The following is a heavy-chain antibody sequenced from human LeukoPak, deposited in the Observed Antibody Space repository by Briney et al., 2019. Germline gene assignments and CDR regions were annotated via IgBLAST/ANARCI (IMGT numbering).Heavy chain of an antibody. CDR3: ARVQVGVTDYYYYYMDV. CDR1: GGSISSYY. Sequence: SETLSLTCTVSGGSISSYYWSWIRQPPGKGLEWIGSIYYSGSTYYNPSLKSRVTISVDTSKNQFSLKLSSVTAADTAVYYCARVQVGVTDYYYYYMDVWGKGTTVTVS. CDR2: IYYSGST. V-gene: IGHV4-59*01. D-gene: IGHD1-26*01. J-gene: IGHJ6*03.